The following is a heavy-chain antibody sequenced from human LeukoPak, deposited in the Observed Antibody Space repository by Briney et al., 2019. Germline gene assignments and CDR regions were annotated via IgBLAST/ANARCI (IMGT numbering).Heavy chain of an antibody. Sequence: GGSLRLSCAASGFNFSSYWMHWVRQAPGKGLVWVSRINVDGSITDYADSVRGRFTISRDNAKNTLYLQMDSLGVDDTAVYYCAKDPGPHTAFNWFDTWGQGTLVTVSS. V-gene: IGHV3-74*01. CDR3: AKDPGPHTAFNWFDT. CDR1: GFNFSSYW. J-gene: IGHJ5*02. CDR2: INVDGSIT.